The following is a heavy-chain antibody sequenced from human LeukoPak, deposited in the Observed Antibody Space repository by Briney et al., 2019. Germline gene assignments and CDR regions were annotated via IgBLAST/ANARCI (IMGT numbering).Heavy chain of an antibody. CDR3: ARGKYSAKYGSGSYYNRNGAFDI. J-gene: IGHJ3*02. V-gene: IGHV4-59*01. Sequence: SETLSLTSILSGGSISSYYWSWIRQPPGKGLEWIGYIYYSGSPTYNPSLKSRVTISVDTSKSRFSLKLSSVTAADTAVYYCARGKYSAKYGSGSYYNRNGAFDIWGEGTMVTVS. CDR1: GGSISSYY. CDR2: IYYSGSP. D-gene: IGHD3-10*01.